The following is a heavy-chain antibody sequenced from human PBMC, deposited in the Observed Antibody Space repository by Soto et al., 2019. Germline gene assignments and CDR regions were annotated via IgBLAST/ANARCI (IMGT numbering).Heavy chain of an antibody. Sequence: GGSLRLSCAASGFTFSSYGMHWVRQAPGKGLEWVSAISGSGGSTYYAESVKGRFTISRDNSKNTLYLQMNSLRAEDTAVYYCAKSPGDIVLMVYATNYYYYMDVWGKGTTVTVSS. CDR1: GFTFSSYG. V-gene: IGHV3-23*01. D-gene: IGHD2-8*01. J-gene: IGHJ6*03. CDR3: AKSPGDIVLMVYATNYYYYMDV. CDR2: ISGSGGST.